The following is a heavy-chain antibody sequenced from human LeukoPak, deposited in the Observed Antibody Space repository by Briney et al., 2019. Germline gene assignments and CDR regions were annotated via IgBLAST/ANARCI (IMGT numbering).Heavy chain of an antibody. J-gene: IGHJ3*02. CDR1: GATFTSYA. D-gene: IGHD3-22*01. Sequence: SVKVSCKASGATFTSYAISWVRQAPGQGLEWMGGIIPIFGTANYAQKFQGRVTITADESTSTAYMELSSLRSEDTAVYYCASSRGYYYDSSGYYYAFDIWGQGTMVTVSS. CDR3: ASSRGYYYDSSGYYYAFDI. V-gene: IGHV1-69*13. CDR2: IIPIFGTA.